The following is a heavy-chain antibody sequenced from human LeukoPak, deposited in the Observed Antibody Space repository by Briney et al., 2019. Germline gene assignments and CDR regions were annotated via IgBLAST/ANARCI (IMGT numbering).Heavy chain of an antibody. V-gene: IGHV3-33*01. CDR2: TWYDGSRE. Sequence: GGSLRLSCVASGFLFSNYGMHWVRQAPGKGLEWVAVTWYDGSRENYVDSVKGRFTISRDNSKNTLYLQMNSLRAEDTAVYYCAREATVTSDWFDPWGQGTLVTVSS. J-gene: IGHJ5*02. CDR3: AREATVTSDWFDP. CDR1: GFLFSNYG. D-gene: IGHD4-17*01.